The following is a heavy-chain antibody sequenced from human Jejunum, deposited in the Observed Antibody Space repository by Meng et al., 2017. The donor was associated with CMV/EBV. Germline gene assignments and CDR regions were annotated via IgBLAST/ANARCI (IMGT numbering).Heavy chain of an antibody. CDR3: AKNYDFPD. J-gene: IGHJ4*02. CDR1: GFTFRNYG. CDR2: ISGSGDST. D-gene: IGHD3-3*01. V-gene: IGHV3-23*01. Sequence: VQLWGSGGGLVEPGGSLSLSCAASGFTFRNYGMSWVRQAPGKGLEWVSSISGSGDSTNYADSVKGRFTISRDNSKNTLDLQMNSLRADDTAVYYCAKNYDFPDWGQGTLVTVSS.